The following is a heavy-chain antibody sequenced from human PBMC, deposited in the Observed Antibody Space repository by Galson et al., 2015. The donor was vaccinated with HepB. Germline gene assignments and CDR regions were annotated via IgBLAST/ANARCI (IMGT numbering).Heavy chain of an antibody. CDR2: IYSGSGDFT. Sequence: SLRLSCAASGLTVSSNYMNWVRQAPGKGLEWVSVIYSGSGDFTYYADSVKDRFTISRDNPGNTVSLQMNSLRAEDTAVYYCASGGGWLRFYPDAFAIWGQGKMVIVSS. CDR1: GLTVSSNY. D-gene: IGHD5-12*01. CDR3: ASGGGWLRFYPDAFAI. J-gene: IGHJ3*02. V-gene: IGHV3-66*02.